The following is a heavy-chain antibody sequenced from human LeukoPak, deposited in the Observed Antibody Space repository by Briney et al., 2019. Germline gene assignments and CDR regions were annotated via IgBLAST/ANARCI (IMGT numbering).Heavy chain of an antibody. J-gene: IGHJ4*02. V-gene: IGHV1-2*02. Sequence: ASVKVSCKTSGYTFTGYYMHWVRQAPGQGLEWMGWINPNSGGTNYAQKFQGRVTMTTDTSTSTAYMELRSLRSDDTAVYYCARDSEYRRAIHDYWGQGTLVTVSS. CDR2: INPNSGGT. CDR3: ARDSEYRRAIHDY. CDR1: GYTFTGYY. D-gene: IGHD4-11*01.